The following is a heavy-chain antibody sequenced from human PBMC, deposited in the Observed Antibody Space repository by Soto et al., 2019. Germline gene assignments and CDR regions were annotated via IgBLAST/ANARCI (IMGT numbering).Heavy chain of an antibody. V-gene: IGHV4-39*01. J-gene: IGHJ4*02. Sequence: SETLSLTCIVSGGSISSSSYYWGWIRQPPGTGLEWIGSIYYSGHTYYNPSLKSRVTISVDTSKNQFSLNLTSVTAADTSVYYCAIYSSSSHYFDYWGQGTLVTVSS. CDR1: GGSISSSSYY. D-gene: IGHD6-6*01. CDR2: IYYSGHT. CDR3: AIYSSSSHYFDY.